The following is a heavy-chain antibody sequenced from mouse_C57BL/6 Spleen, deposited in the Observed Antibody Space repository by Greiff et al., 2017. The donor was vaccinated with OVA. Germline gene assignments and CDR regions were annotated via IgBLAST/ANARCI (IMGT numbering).Heavy chain of an antibody. CDR2: IRNKANGYTT. CDR3: ARYEGALDY. CDR1: GFTFTDYY. V-gene: IGHV7-3*01. Sequence: EVKLVESGGGLVQPGGSLSLSCAASGFTFTDYYMSWVRQPPGKALEWLGFIRNKANGYTTEYSASVKGRFTISRDNSQSILYLQMNALRAEDSATYYCARYEGALDYLGQGTTLTVSS. J-gene: IGHJ2*01.